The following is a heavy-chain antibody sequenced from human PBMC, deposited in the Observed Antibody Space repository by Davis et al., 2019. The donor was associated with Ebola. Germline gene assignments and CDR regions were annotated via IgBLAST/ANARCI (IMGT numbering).Heavy chain of an antibody. V-gene: IGHV2-70*11. CDR3: ARYCSSTSCYALLGYYGMDV. J-gene: IGHJ6*02. D-gene: IGHD2-2*01. CDR2: IDWDDDK. CDR1: GFTLSTRGVG. Sequence: SGPTLVKPTQTLTLTCTFSGFTLSTRGVGVGWIRQPPGKALEWLARIDWDDDKYYSTSLKTRLTISKDTSKNQVVLTMTNMDPVDTATYYCARYCSSTSCYALLGYYGMDVWGQGTTVTVSS.